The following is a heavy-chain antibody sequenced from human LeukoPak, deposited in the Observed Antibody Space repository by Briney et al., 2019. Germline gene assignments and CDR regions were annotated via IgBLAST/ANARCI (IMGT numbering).Heavy chain of an antibody. J-gene: IGHJ6*04. CDR3: ARSKLLLPDGMDV. CDR2: ISSSGSTI. Sequence: GGSLRLSCAASGFTFSSYEMNWVRQAPGKGLEWVSYISSSGSTIYYADSVKGRFSISRDNAKNSLYLQMNSLRAEDTAVYYCARSKLLLPDGMDVWGKGTTVTVSS. V-gene: IGHV3-48*03. D-gene: IGHD2/OR15-2a*01. CDR1: GFTFSSYE.